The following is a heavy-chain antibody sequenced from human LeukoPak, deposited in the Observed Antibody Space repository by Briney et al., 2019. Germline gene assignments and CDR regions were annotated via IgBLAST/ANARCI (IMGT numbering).Heavy chain of an antibody. CDR1: GGTFSSYA. J-gene: IGHJ3*02. Sequence: SVKVSCKASGGTFSSYAVSWVRQAPGQGLDWMGGIIPIFGTANYAQNFQGRVTITADKSMSTAYMELSSLRSEDTAVYYCARRPYYYGSGSYEGALDIWGQGTMVIVSS. D-gene: IGHD3-10*01. CDR2: IIPIFGTA. V-gene: IGHV1-69*06. CDR3: ARRPYYYGSGSYEGALDI.